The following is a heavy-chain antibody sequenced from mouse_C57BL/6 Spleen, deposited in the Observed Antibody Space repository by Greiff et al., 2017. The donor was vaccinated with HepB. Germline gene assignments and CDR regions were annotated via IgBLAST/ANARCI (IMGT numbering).Heavy chain of an antibody. CDR2: FYPGSGSI. V-gene: IGHV1-62-2*01. Sequence: QVQLQQSGAELVKPGASVKLSCKASGYTFTEYTIHWVKQRSGQGLEWIGWFYPGSGSIKYNEKFKDKATLTADKSSSTVYMELSRLTSEDSAVYFGARHEDRDTTVVARGYDMDYWGKGTSVTVSS. CDR1: GYTFTEYT. D-gene: IGHD1-1*01. CDR3: ARHEDRDTTVVARGYDMDY. J-gene: IGHJ4*01.